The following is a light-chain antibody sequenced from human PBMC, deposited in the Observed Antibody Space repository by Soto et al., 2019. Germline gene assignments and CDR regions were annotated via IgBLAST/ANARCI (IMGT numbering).Light chain of an antibody. CDR1: QSVFYSSNNKNY. CDR3: QQYYRTPLT. CDR2: WAS. Sequence: DIVMTQSPDSLAVSLGERATINCKSSQSVFYSSNNKNYLAWYKQKPGQPPKLLISWASTRESGVPHRSSGGGSGTDFSLTISSLQAEDVAVYVCQQYYRTPLTFGGGTKVEIK. J-gene: IGKJ4*01. V-gene: IGKV4-1*01.